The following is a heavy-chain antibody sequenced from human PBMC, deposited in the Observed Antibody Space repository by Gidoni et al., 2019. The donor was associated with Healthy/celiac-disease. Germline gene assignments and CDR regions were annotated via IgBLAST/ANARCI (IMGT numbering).Heavy chain of an antibody. CDR2: IYYRGST. CDR1: GGSISSYY. Sequence: QVQLQESGPGLVKPSETLSLTCTVSGGSISSYYWSWIRQPPGKGLEWIGYIYYRGSTNYNPSLKSRVTISVDTSKNQFSLKLSSVTAADTAVYYCARLPALVRPYYYYGMDVWGQGTTVTVSS. D-gene: IGHD3-10*01. J-gene: IGHJ6*02. CDR3: ARLPALVRPYYYYGMDV. V-gene: IGHV4-59*01.